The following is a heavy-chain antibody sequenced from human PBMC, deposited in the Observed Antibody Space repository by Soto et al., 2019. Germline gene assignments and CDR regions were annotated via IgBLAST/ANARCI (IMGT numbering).Heavy chain of an antibody. D-gene: IGHD3-16*01. Sequence: QVQLVESGGGVVQPGRSLRLSCAASGFTFSSYAMHWVRQAPGKGLEWVAVISYDGSNKYYADSVKGRFTISRDNSKNTLNLKINSLSAEDTAVYSWARAYPKLYYYYGMDVWGKGTPVPVS. CDR1: GFTFSSYA. V-gene: IGHV3-30-3*01. CDR3: ARAYPKLYYYYGMDV. J-gene: IGHJ6*04. CDR2: ISYDGSNK.